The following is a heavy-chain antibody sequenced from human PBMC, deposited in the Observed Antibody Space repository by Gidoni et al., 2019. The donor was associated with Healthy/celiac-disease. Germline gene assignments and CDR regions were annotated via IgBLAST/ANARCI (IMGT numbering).Heavy chain of an antibody. CDR3: ARDRYYDSSGYLRFYWFDP. CDR2: ISYDGSNK. V-gene: IGHV3-30-3*01. CDR1: GFTFSSYA. Sequence: QVQLVESGGGVVQPGRSLRLYCAASGFTFSSYAMHWVRQAPGKGLEWVAVISYDGSNKYYADSVKGRFTISRDNSKNTLYLQMNSLRAEDTAVYYCARDRYYDSSGYLRFYWFDPWGQGTLVTVSS. J-gene: IGHJ5*02. D-gene: IGHD3-22*01.